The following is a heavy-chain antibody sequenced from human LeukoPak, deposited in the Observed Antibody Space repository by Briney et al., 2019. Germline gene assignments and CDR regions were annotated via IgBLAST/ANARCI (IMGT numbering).Heavy chain of an antibody. Sequence: SETLSLTCTVSGGSISSYYWSWIRQPAGKGLEWIGRIYTSGSTNYNPSLKSRVTISVDKSKNQFSLKLSSVTAADTAVYYCASSYYYDSSGYYYGYWGQGTLVTVSS. CDR1: GGSISSYY. CDR2: IYTSGST. V-gene: IGHV4-4*07. D-gene: IGHD3-22*01. CDR3: ASSYYYDSSGYYYGY. J-gene: IGHJ4*02.